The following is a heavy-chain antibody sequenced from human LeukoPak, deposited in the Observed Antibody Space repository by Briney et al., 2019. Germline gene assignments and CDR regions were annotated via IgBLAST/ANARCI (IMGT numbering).Heavy chain of an antibody. J-gene: IGHJ4*02. CDR1: GFDFNNYA. CDR3: AQGAAIDH. V-gene: IGHV3-23*01. Sequence: GGSLRLSCAASGFDFNNYAMSWVRQGPGKRLEWDSAMSGSGYHTYYADSDKTYYADSVKGRFTISRDNSKSTVYLHMNNLRLEDTAIYYCAQGAAIDHWGQGTLVTVSS. CDR2: MSGSGYHTYYADSDKT.